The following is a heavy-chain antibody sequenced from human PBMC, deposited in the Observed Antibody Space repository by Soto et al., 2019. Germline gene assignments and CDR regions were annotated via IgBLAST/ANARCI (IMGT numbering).Heavy chain of an antibody. D-gene: IGHD1-26*01. CDR2: INYSGTT. CDR3: ARDHKWDGMDG. CDR1: GGSFSSDSFI. V-gene: IGHV4-31*03. Sequence: QVQLQESGPGLVKPSQTLSLTCSVSGGSFSSDSFIWSWVRQFPGKGLEWIGYINYSGTTYYNPSLMSRISMSVDTSKNHLSLNLSSVTAADTAVYYCARDHKWDGMDGWGQGTTVTVSS. J-gene: IGHJ6*02.